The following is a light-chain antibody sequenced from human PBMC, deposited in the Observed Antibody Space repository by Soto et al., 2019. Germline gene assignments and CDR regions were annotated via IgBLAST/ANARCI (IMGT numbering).Light chain of an antibody. CDR2: EAS. CDR3: QHRNNYPVT. V-gene: IGKV1-9*01. Sequence: DVQLTQSPSFLPASVGDRVTITCRARQGISSYLAWSQQKPGKAPHLLIYEASTLQGGVPSRFSGSGSGTDFTLTSISLQPEDFATYDGQHRNNYPVTVGQGTRLEIK. J-gene: IGKJ5*01. CDR1: QGISSY.